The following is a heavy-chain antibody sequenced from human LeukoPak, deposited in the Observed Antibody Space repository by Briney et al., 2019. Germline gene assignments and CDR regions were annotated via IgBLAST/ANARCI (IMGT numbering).Heavy chain of an antibody. CDR1: GGSISSYY. J-gene: IGHJ4*03. D-gene: IGHD6-19*01. CDR2: IYYSGST. Sequence: SETLSLTCTVSGGSISSYYWSWIRQPPGKGLEWIGYIYYSGSTNYNPSLKSRVTISVDTSKNQFSLKLGSVTAADTAVYYCASAYSSGPPYYFDYWGRGTMVTVSS. V-gene: IGHV4-59*01. CDR3: ASAYSSGPPYYFDY.